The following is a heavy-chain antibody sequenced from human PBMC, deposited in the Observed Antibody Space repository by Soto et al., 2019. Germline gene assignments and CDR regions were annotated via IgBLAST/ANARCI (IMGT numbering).Heavy chain of an antibody. Sequence: EVQLLESGGGLVQPGGSLILSCTASGFTFNSHAMTWVRQAPGKGLEWVSGLSDSGSSTYYAASVKGRFTISRDNFMNTVYLQMNTLIVEDTAVYYWAKLFSSWYSGFFDLWGQGTLVTVSS. CDR2: LSDSGSST. D-gene: IGHD6-13*01. J-gene: IGHJ4*02. V-gene: IGHV3-23*01. CDR1: GFTFNSHA. CDR3: AKLFSSWYSGFFDL.